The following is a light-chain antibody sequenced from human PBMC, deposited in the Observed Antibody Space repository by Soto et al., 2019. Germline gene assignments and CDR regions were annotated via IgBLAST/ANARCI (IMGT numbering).Light chain of an antibody. Sequence: IQLTQSPSSLSASVGDRVTITCRASQGISSYLAWYQQKPGKAPNLLIYAASTLQSGVPSRFSGSGSGTDFTLTITSLQPEDFATYYCQQLNSYPPTVGQGTKLEI. CDR2: AAS. J-gene: IGKJ2*01. CDR1: QGISSY. CDR3: QQLNSYPPT. V-gene: IGKV1-9*01.